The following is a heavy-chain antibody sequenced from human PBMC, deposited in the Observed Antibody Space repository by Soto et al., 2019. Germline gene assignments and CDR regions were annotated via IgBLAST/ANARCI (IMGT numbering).Heavy chain of an antibody. CDR2: INPSGGST. Sequence: GASVKVSCKASGYTFTSYYMHWVRQAPGQGLEWMGIINPSGGSTNYAQKFQGRVTITADESTSTAYMELSSLRSGDTAVYYCASGIAARDWFDPWGQGTLVTVSS. V-gene: IGHV1-46*01. CDR3: ASGIAARDWFDP. CDR1: GYTFTSYY. D-gene: IGHD6-6*01. J-gene: IGHJ5*02.